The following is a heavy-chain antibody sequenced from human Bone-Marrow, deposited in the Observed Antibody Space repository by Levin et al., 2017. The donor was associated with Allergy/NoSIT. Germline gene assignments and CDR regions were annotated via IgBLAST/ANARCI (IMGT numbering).Heavy chain of an antibody. V-gene: IGHV4-61*02. CDR3: ARVPYYDILTGYSPIDAFDI. Sequence: LRLSCTVSGGSISSGSYYWSWIRQPAGKGLEWIGRIYTSGSTNYNPSLKSRVTISVDTSKNQFSLKLSSVTAADTAVYYCARVPYYDILTGYSPIDAFDIWGQGTMVTVSS. CDR1: GGSISSGSYY. D-gene: IGHD3-9*01. CDR2: IYTSGST. J-gene: IGHJ3*02.